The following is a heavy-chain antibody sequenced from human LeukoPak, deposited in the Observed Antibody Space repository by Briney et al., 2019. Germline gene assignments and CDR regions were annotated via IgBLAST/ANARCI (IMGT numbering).Heavy chain of an antibody. CDR1: GGSFSGYY. D-gene: IGHD3-9*01. CDR3: ARRIDTGHYYYYYMDV. J-gene: IGHJ6*03. CDR2: INHSGST. Sequence: PSETLSLTCAVYGGSFSGYYWSWVRQPPGKGLEWIGEINHSGSTNYNPSLKSRVTISVDTSKNQFSLKLSSVTAADTAVYYCARRIDTGHYYYYYMDVWGKGTTVTISS. V-gene: IGHV4-34*01.